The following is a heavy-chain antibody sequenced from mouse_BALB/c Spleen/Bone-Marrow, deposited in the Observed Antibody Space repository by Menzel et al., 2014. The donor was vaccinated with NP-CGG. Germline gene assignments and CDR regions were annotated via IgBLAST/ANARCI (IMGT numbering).Heavy chain of an antibody. CDR2: IDPANGNT. CDR3: AXXEYYAMDH. D-gene: IGHD3-3*01. CDR1: GFNIKDTY. J-gene: IGHJ4*01. Sequence: VQLQQSGAELVTPGASVQLSCTASGFNIKDTYMHWVKQRPEQGLEWIGRIDPANGNTKYDPKFQGKATITADTSSNTAYLQXSXXXSXDXAXXXXAXXEYYAMDHWGQGTSVTVSS. V-gene: IGHV14-3*02.